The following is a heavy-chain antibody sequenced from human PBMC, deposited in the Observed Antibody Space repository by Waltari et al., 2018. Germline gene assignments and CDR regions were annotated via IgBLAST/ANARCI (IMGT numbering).Heavy chain of an antibody. V-gene: IGHV3-74*01. CDR1: GFTFSDYW. J-gene: IGHJ4*02. CDR2: VKSDGSET. CDR3: TRDHNWNLFDY. Sequence: EVQLVESGGRLVQPGGSLRLSCAVSGFTFSDYWFHWVRQAPGKGLVWVSRVKSDGSETVYADSVKGRFTISRDNAKNTVYLQMDSLTAEDTAVYYCTRDHNWNLFDYWGQGTLVTVSS. D-gene: IGHD1-20*01.